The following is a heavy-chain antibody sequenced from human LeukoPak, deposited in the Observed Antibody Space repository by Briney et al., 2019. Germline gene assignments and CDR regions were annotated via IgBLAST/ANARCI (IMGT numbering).Heavy chain of an antibody. CDR2: INSDGSST. Sequence: GGSLRLSCAASGFTFSSYWMHWVRPAPGKGLVWVSRINSDGSSTSYADSVNGRFTISRDNAKNTLYLQMNSRRAEDTAVYYCERETHSSGGYGAIYYFDYWGKGTLVTVSS. CDR1: GFTFSSYW. V-gene: IGHV3-74*01. D-gene: IGHD6-13*01. CDR3: ERETHSSGGYGAIYYFDY. J-gene: IGHJ4*02.